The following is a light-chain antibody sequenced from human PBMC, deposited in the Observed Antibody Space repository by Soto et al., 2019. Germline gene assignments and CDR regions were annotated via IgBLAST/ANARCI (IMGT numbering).Light chain of an antibody. CDR1: SSNIGAGYD. CDR3: QSYDSSLSVV. Sequence: QSVLTQPPSVSGAPGQRVTISCTGSSSNIGAGYDVHWYQQIPGTAPKLLIYGDSNRPSGVPDRFSGSKSGTSASLASTGLQADDEAEYYCQSYDSSLSVVFGGGTKLTVL. J-gene: IGLJ2*01. CDR2: GDS. V-gene: IGLV1-40*01.